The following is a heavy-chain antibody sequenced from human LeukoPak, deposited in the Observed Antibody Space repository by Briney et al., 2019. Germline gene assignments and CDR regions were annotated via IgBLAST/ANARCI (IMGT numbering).Heavy chain of an antibody. CDR1: GLTFSRYW. Sequence: GGSLRLSCAASGLTFSRYWMTWFRQAPGKGLEWVANIKQDGSEKYYVDSVKGRFTISRDNADRSLYLQMTSLRVEDTAVYFCASRYCTGVNCFGASYMCMDVWGKGTTVTVSS. CDR3: ASRYCTGVNCFGASYMCMDV. CDR2: IKQDGSEK. J-gene: IGHJ6*04. D-gene: IGHD2-8*02. V-gene: IGHV3-7*01.